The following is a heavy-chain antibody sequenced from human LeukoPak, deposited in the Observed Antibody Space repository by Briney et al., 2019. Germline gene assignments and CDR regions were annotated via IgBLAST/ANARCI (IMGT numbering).Heavy chain of an antibody. J-gene: IGHJ4*02. CDR3: VKDLGKVIAAAGTSGFDS. CDR1: GFNFDDYT. CDR2: INWDAGST. D-gene: IGHD6-13*01. Sequence: GVSLRLSCAASGFNFDDYTMHWVRQAPGKGLEWVSLINWDAGSTFYADCVKGRVTISRDNSRDTLYLQMNSLRIEDTALYYCVKDLGKVIAAAGTSGFDSWGPGTLVTVSS. V-gene: IGHV3-43*01.